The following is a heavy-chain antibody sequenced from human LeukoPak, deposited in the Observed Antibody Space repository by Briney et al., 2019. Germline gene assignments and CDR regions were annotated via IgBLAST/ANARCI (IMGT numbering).Heavy chain of an antibody. CDR2: ISDDGSYT. D-gene: IGHD2-21*01. CDR3: ASFGISWRSSY. J-gene: IGHJ4*02. V-gene: IGHV3-74*01. CDR1: GFSFSSHW. Sequence: GGSLRLSWAASGFSFSSHWVHWVRQAPGKGLVWVSRISDDGSYTSNVDSVKGRFTISRDNVNNMLYLHMNSLRAEDTAVYYCASFGISWRSSYWGQGTLVTVSS.